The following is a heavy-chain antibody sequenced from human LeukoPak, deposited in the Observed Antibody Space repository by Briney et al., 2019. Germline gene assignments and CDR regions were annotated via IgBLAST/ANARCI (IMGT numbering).Heavy chain of an antibody. CDR3: ARNLYDDSGSMGIYTFDN. J-gene: IGHJ4*02. CDR2: IYHSGNT. D-gene: IGHD3-22*01. Sequence: SETLSLTCTVSGGSIGTYYWSWIRQFPGKGLEWIGYIYHSGNTNCNPSLKSRVTISVDTSKNQSSLKLRSVTAADTAVYYCARNLYDDSGSMGIYTFDNWGQGTLVTVSS. V-gene: IGHV4-59*01. CDR1: GGSIGTYY.